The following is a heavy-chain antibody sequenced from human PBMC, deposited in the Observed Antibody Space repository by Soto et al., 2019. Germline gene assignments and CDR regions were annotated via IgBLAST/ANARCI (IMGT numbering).Heavy chain of an antibody. Sequence: ASVKVSCKASGYTFTYRYLHWVRQAPGQALEWMGWITPFNGNTNYAQKFQDRVTITRDRSMSTAYMELSSLRSEDTAMYYCASWDSDSGSGIFGYWGQGTLVTVSS. CDR3: ASWDSDSGSGIFGY. CDR1: GYTFTYRY. D-gene: IGHD3-10*01. CDR2: ITPFNGNT. J-gene: IGHJ4*02. V-gene: IGHV1-45*02.